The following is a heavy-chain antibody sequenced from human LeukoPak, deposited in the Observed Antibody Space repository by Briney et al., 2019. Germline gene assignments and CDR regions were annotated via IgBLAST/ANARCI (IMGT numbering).Heavy chain of an antibody. CDR3: AKGYGSGSYYDGNYYYYYMDV. CDR2: ISGSGGST. D-gene: IGHD3-10*01. J-gene: IGHJ6*03. V-gene: IGHV3-23*01. Sequence: GGSLRLSCAASGFTFSSYGMSWVRQAPGKGLEWVSAISGSGGSTYYADSVKGRFTISRDNSKNTLYLQMNSLRAEDTAVYYCAKGYGSGSYYDGNYYYYYMDVWGKGTTVTVSS. CDR1: GFTFSSYG.